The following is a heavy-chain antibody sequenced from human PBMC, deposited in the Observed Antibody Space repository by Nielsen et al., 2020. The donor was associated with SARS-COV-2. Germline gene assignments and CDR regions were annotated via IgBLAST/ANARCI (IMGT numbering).Heavy chain of an antibody. J-gene: IGHJ3*02. CDR2: ISAYNGNT. Sequence: ASVKVSCKASGYTFTSYGISWVRQAPGQGLEWMGWISAYNGNTNYAQKHQGRVTMTTDTSTSTAYMELRSLRSDDTAVYYCARISVSSWLKTGAFDIWGQGTMVTVSS. D-gene: IGHD6-13*01. CDR3: ARISVSSWLKTGAFDI. CDR1: GYTFTSYG. V-gene: IGHV1-18*01.